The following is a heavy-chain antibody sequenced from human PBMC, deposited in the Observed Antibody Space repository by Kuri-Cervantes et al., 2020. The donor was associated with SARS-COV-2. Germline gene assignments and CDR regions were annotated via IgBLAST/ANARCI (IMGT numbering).Heavy chain of an antibody. J-gene: IGHJ6*03. D-gene: IGHD4-23*01. CDR3: AREVRTVGYYYYMDV. CDR1: GFTFSSYE. CDR2: ISSSSSYI. Sequence: GGSLRLSCAASGFTFSSYEMNWVRQAPGKGLEWVSSISSSSSYIYYADSVKGRFTISRDNSKNTLYLQMNSLRAEDTAVYYCAREVRTVGYYYYMDVWGKGTTVTVSS. V-gene: IGHV3-21*04.